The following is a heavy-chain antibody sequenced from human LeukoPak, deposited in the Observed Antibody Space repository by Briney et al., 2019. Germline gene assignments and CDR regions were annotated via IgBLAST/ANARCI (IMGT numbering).Heavy chain of an antibody. CDR3: ARPTGTTFNYYYGMDV. Sequence: GASVNVSCKASGYTFTSYGISWVRQAPGQGLEWMGWISAYNGNTNYAQKFQGRVTITADESTSTAYMELSSLRSEDTAVYYCARPTGTTFNYYYGMDVWGQGTTVTVSS. CDR1: GYTFTSYG. CDR2: ISAYNGNT. D-gene: IGHD1-1*01. J-gene: IGHJ6*02. V-gene: IGHV1-18*01.